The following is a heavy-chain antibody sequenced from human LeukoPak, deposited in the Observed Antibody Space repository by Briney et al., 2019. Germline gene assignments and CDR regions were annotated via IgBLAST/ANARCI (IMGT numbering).Heavy chain of an antibody. CDR3: ARDTLNGPFVISLDY. V-gene: IGHV3-48*03. Sequence: PGGSLILSCAASGFSFSSYEMNWVRQAPGKGLEWVSHISSDGHVETYVDSVRGRFAMSRDNAKNFLFLQMNVLRAEDTAVYYCARDTLNGPFVISLDYWGQGALVTVSS. J-gene: IGHJ4*02. D-gene: IGHD3-9*01. CDR2: ISSDGHVE. CDR1: GFSFSSYE.